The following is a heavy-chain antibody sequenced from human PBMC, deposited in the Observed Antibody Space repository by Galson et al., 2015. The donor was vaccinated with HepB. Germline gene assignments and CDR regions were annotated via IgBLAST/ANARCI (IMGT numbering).Heavy chain of an antibody. CDR3: AKAIGALDGYPTDWFDP. CDR2: ISWNSGSI. V-gene: IGHV3-9*01. Sequence: SLRLSCAASGFTFDNYAMHWVRQAPGKGLEWVSGISWNSGSIGYADSVKGRFTISRDNAKNSLYLQMNSLRAEDTALYYCAKAIGALDGYPTDWFDPWGQGTLVTVSS. D-gene: IGHD5-24*01. J-gene: IGHJ5*02. CDR1: GFTFDNYA.